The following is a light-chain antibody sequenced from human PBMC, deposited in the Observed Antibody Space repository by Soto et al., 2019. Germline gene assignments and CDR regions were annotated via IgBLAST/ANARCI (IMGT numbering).Light chain of an antibody. V-gene: IGKV3-20*01. J-gene: IGKJ3*01. CDR2: GAS. CDR1: QSVSSSY. Sequence: EIVLTQSPGTLSLSPGERATLSCRASQSVSSSYLAWYQQKPGQTPRLLIYGASSRATAIPDRFSGSGSGTDFTLTISRLEPEDFTVYYCQQYGSSFTFGPGTKVDLK. CDR3: QQYGSSFT.